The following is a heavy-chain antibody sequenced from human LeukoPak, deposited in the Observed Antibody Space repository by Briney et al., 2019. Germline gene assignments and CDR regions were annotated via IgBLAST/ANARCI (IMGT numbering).Heavy chain of an antibody. D-gene: IGHD4-17*01. J-gene: IGHJ4*02. CDR2: ITKDGTT. CDR3: TWMTTVLTVDF. CDR1: GIPFVDAW. V-gene: IGHV3-15*01. Sequence: GGSLRLTCVLSGIPFVDAWMSWVRQAPGKGREWIGRITKDGTTDYAAPVKGRFTISRDNSKNTFYLLMNSLKIEDTAVYYCTWMTTVLTVDFWGRGTLVTVSS.